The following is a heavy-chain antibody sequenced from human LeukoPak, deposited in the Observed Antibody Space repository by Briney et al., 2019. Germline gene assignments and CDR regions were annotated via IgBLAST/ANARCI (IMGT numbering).Heavy chain of an antibody. D-gene: IGHD2-21*01. CDR3: ARLPYCGGDCYSNFDY. CDR1: GGSISSYY. Sequence: SETLSLTCTVSGGSISSYYWGWIRQPPGKGLEGIGSIYYSGSTYYNPSLKSRVTISVDTSKNQFSLKLSSVTAADTAVYYCARLPYCGGDCYSNFDYWGQGTLVTVSS. J-gene: IGHJ4*02. CDR2: IYYSGST. V-gene: IGHV4-39*01.